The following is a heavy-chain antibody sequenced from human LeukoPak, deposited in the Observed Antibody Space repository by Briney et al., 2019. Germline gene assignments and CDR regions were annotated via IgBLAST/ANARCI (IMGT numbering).Heavy chain of an antibody. CDR3: TTDPTEIQLWHIDY. CDR2: ISGSGGST. V-gene: IGHV3-23*01. CDR1: GLSFSTYS. D-gene: IGHD5-18*01. Sequence: GGSLRLSCAASGLSFSTYSMNWVRQAPGKGLEWVSAISGSGGSTYYADSVKGRFTISRDNSKNTLYLQMDSLKTEDTAVYYCTTDPTEIQLWHIDYWGQGTLVTVSS. J-gene: IGHJ4*02.